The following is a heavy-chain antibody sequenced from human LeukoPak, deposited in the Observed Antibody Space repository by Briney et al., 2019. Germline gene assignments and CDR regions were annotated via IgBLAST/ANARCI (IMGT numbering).Heavy chain of an antibody. CDR2: INHSGST. D-gene: IGHD5-18*01. Sequence: NPSETLSLTCAVYGGSFSGYYWSWIRQPPGKGLEWIGEINHSGSTNYNPSLKSRVTISVDTSKNQFSLKLSSVTAADTAVYYCARLPRRYSYGPVDYWGQGTLVTVSS. CDR3: ARLPRRYSYGPVDY. CDR1: GGSFSGYY. J-gene: IGHJ4*02. V-gene: IGHV4-34*01.